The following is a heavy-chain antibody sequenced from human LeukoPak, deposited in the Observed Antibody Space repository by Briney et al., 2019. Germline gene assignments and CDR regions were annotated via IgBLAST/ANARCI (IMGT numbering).Heavy chain of an antibody. CDR1: GGSISSYY. J-gene: IGHJ6*02. Sequence: SETLSLACTVSGGSISSYYWSWIRQPAGKGLEWIGRIYTSGSTNYNPSLKSRVTMSVDTSKNQFSLKLSSVTAADTAVYYCARDEDFWSGHNYGMDVWAKGPRSPSP. D-gene: IGHD3-3*01. CDR3: ARDEDFWSGHNYGMDV. V-gene: IGHV4-4*07. CDR2: IYTSGST.